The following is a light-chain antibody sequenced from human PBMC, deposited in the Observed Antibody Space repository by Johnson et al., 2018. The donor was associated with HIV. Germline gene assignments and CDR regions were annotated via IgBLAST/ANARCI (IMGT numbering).Light chain of an antibody. CDR2: DNN. J-gene: IGLJ1*01. V-gene: IGLV1-51*01. CDR3: GTWDSSLSGAV. Sequence: QSVLTQPPSVSAAPGQKVTISFSGSSSNIGNSYVSWYQQLPGTAPKLLIYDNNKRPSGIPDRFSGSKSGTSATLGITGLQTGDEADYYCGTWDSSLSGAVFGTGTKVTVL. CDR1: SSNIGNSY.